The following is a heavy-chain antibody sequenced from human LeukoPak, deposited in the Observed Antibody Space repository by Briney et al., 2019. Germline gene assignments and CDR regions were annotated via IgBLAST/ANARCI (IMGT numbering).Heavy chain of an antibody. Sequence: SETLSLTCAVYGGSFSGYYWSWIRQPPGKGLEWIGYIYYSETINYNPSLTSRVTISLDTSKNQVSLKLTSVTAADTAVYYCVRVGGASSILSAFDIWGQGAMVTVSS. D-gene: IGHD6-6*01. CDR2: IYYSETI. V-gene: IGHV4-59*01. CDR3: VRVGGASSILSAFDI. CDR1: GGSFSGYY. J-gene: IGHJ3*02.